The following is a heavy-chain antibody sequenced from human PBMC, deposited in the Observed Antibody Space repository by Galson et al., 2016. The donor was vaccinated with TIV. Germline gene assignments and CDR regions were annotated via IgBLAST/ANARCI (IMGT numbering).Heavy chain of an antibody. CDR1: GFTFSRHW. J-gene: IGHJ4*02. CDR3: ARGNDPGATYSLDY. D-gene: IGHD1-1*01. CDR2: IKQDGDYK. Sequence: SRRLSCAASGFTFSRHWMSWVRQAPGKGLEWVANIKQDGDYKYYVDSVKGRFTISRDNAKNSLYLQMNSLRAEDTAVDYCARGNDPGATYSLDYWGQSTLVTVSS. V-gene: IGHV3-7*01.